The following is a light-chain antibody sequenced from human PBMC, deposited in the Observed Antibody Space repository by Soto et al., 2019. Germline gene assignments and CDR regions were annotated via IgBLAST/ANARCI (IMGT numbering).Light chain of an antibody. Sequence: DIQMTQSPSSLSASVGDRVTITCRESQSISSYLNWYQQKPGKAPKLLIYAASSLQSGVPSRFSGSGSGTDFTLTISSLQPEDFATYYCQQSYSTPTFGPGTKLEIK. CDR2: AAS. J-gene: IGKJ2*01. V-gene: IGKV1-39*01. CDR3: QQSYSTPT. CDR1: QSISSY.